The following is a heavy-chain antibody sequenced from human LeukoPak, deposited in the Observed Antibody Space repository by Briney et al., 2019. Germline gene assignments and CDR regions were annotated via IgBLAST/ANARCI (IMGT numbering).Heavy chain of an antibody. Sequence: ASVKVSCKASGYTFTGYYMRWVRQAPGQGLEWMGWINPNSGGTNYAQKFQGRVTMTRDTSISTAYMELSRLRSDDTAVYYCARDSSGWYPGGYFDYWGQGTLVTVSS. CDR2: INPNSGGT. CDR3: ARDSSGWYPGGYFDY. J-gene: IGHJ4*02. D-gene: IGHD6-19*01. V-gene: IGHV1-2*02. CDR1: GYTFTGYY.